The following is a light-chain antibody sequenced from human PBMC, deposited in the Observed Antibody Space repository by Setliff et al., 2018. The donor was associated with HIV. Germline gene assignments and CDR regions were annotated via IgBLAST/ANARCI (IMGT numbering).Light chain of an antibody. V-gene: IGLV2-14*01. CDR1: SSDVGGYDY. CDR3: CSYTSSTTLV. CDR2: EVG. J-gene: IGLJ1*01. Sequence: QSVLTQPDSVSGSPGQSITISCTGTSSDVGGYDYVSWYQQHPGKVPKLMLYEVGNRTSGVSNRFSGSKSGNTASLTISGLQAEDEADYYCCSYTSSTTLVFGTGTKVTVL.